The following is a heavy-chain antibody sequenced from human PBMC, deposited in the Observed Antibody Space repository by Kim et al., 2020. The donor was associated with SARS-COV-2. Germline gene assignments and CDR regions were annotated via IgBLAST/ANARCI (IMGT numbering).Heavy chain of an antibody. CDR3: AKGPPPAITMIVLVNEFDY. J-gene: IGHJ4*02. Sequence: GGSLRLSCAASGFTFSSYAMSWVRQAPGKGLEWVSAISGSGGSTYYADSVKGRFTISRDNSKNTLYLQMNSLRAEDTAVYYCAKGPPPAITMIVLVNEFDYWGQGTLVTVSS. D-gene: IGHD3-22*01. CDR2: ISGSGGST. V-gene: IGHV3-23*01. CDR1: GFTFSSYA.